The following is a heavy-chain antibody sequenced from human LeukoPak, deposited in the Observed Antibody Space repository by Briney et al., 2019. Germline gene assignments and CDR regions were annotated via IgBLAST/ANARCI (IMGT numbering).Heavy chain of an antibody. J-gene: IGHJ6*02. CDR1: GFALSSYG. CDR2: IWYDGSNK. CDR3: ARELCTNGVCYGYYGMDV. V-gene: IGHV3-33*01. D-gene: IGHD2-8*01. Sequence: GGSLRLSCAASGFALSSYGMHWVRQAPGKGLEWVAVIWYDGSNKYYADSVKGRFTISRDNSKNTLYLQMNSLRAEDTAVYYCARELCTNGVCYGYYGMDVWGQGTTVTVPS.